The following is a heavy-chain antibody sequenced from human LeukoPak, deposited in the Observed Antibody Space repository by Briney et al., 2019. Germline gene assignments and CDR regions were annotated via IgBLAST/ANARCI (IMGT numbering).Heavy chain of an antibody. J-gene: IGHJ5*02. CDR2: IDRSGSTM. CDR1: GFTFSSYE. D-gene: IGHD3-9*01. Sequence: GGSLRLSCVASGFTFSSYEMNWVRQAPGKGLEWVSFIDRSGSTMYYADSVKGRFTISRDNAKNSLYLQMNSLRAEDTAVYYCARVLHFDWLLYHWGQGTLVTVSS. V-gene: IGHV3-48*03. CDR3: ARVLHFDWLLYH.